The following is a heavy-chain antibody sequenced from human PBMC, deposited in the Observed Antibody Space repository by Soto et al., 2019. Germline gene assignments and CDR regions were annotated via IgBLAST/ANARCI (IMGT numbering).Heavy chain of an antibody. V-gene: IGHV4-39*01. CDR3: ASRPYYDFWSGYYP. Sequence: SETLSLTCTVSGGSISSSSYYWGWIRQPPGKGLEWIGSIYYSGSTYYNPSLKSRVTISVDTSKNQFSLKLSSVTAADTAVYYCASRPYYDFWSGYYPWGQGTLVTVSS. CDR1: GGSISSSSYY. D-gene: IGHD3-3*01. J-gene: IGHJ5*02. CDR2: IYYSGST.